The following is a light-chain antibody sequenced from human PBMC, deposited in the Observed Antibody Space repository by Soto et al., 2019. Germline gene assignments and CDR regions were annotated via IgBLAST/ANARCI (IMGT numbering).Light chain of an antibody. CDR1: QIVSNS. CDR3: QQRSNWPRT. J-gene: IGKJ1*01. CDR2: DAS. Sequence: DIELTQSPATLSLSPGERVTISCRASQIVSNSLVWYQQKPGQAPKPLIYDASKMATGIPSRFSGSGSGTDFTLTISSLEPEDFAVYYCQQRSNWPRTFGQGTRVEIK. V-gene: IGKV3-11*01.